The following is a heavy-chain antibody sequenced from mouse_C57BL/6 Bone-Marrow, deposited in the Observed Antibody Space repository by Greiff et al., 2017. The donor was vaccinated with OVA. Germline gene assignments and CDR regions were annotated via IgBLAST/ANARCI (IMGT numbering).Heavy chain of an antibody. CDR1: GFSFSNYY. CDR3: ARGGGGYDWFAY. D-gene: IGHD2-2*01. V-gene: IGHV5-12-4*01. CDR2: LSCSGVST. Sequence: EVKVVESGGGLVKPGQSLKLSCAASGFSFSNYYMSWVPQTPEKRLEGVAYLSCSGVSTSYPDNVKGRFAISRDNAKNTLYLQMTSLKSEDTALYYCARGGGGYDWFAYWGQGTLVTVSA. J-gene: IGHJ3*01.